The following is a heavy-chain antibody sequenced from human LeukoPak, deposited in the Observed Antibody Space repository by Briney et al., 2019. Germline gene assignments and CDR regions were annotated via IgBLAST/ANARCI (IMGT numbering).Heavy chain of an antibody. CDR3: ARDDDSSGYYSSAEYFQH. D-gene: IGHD3-22*01. J-gene: IGHJ1*01. V-gene: IGHV3-21*01. CDR1: GFTFSSYS. CDR2: ISSSSSYI. Sequence: GGSLRLSCAASGFTFSSYSMNWVRQAPGKGLEWVSSISSSSSYIYYADSVKGRFTISRDNAKNSLYLQMNSLRAEDTAVYYCARDDDSSGYYSSAEYFQHWGQGTLVTVSS.